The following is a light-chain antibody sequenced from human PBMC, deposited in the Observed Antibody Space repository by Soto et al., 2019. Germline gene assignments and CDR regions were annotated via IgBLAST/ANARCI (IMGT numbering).Light chain of an antibody. J-gene: IGLJ2*01. Sequence: QSVLTQPPSVSGAPGQRVTISCTGSRSNIGAGSDVQWYQQLPGTAPKLLICGNINRPSGVPDRFSGSKSGTSAALAITGLQAEDEADYFCQSYDSGLSGVVFGGGTKLTVL. V-gene: IGLV1-40*01. CDR1: RSNIGAGSD. CDR3: QSYDSGLSGVV. CDR2: GNI.